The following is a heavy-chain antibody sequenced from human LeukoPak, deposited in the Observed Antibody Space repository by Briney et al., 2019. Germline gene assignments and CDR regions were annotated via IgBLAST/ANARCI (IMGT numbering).Heavy chain of an antibody. CDR1: GGSISSYY. V-gene: IGHV4-59*01. D-gene: IGHD3-16*01. Sequence: PSETLSLTCTVSGGSISSYYWSWIRQPPGKGLEWIGYIYYSGSTNYNPSLKSRVTISVDTSKNQFSLKLSSVTAADTAVYCCARGKENSSLGEPFDYWGQGTLVTVSS. CDR3: ARGKENSSLGEPFDY. J-gene: IGHJ4*02. CDR2: IYYSGST.